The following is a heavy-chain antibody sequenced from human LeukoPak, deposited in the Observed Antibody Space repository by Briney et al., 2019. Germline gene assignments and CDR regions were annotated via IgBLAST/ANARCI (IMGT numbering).Heavy chain of an antibody. CDR2: IYSGGST. CDR1: GFTVSSNY. Sequence: PGGSLRLSCAASGFTVSSNYMSWVRQAPGKGLEWVSVIYSGGSTYYADSVKGRFTISRDNSKNTLYLQMNSLRAEDTAVYYCAMTVSDYYGSGSLDYWGQGTLVTVSS. D-gene: IGHD3-10*01. CDR3: AMTVSDYYGSGSLDY. V-gene: IGHV3-66*01. J-gene: IGHJ4*02.